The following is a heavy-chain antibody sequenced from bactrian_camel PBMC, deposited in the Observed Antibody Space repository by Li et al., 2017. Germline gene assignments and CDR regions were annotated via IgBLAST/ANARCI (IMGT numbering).Heavy chain of an antibody. CDR3: AGDVRKRKGVYALAESAYNS. CDR2: TWLDGGTT. D-gene: IGHD1*01. Sequence: DVQLEESGGGLVQAGGSLRLSCVASGFTLSSYAMAWFRQAPGKEREGVAVTWLDGGTTDYADSVKGRFTHSQDNTVELQMNSLKPEDSGMYYCAGDVRKRKGVYALAESAYNSWGQGTQVTVS. J-gene: IGHJ4*01. V-gene: IGHV3S40*01. CDR1: GFTLSSYA.